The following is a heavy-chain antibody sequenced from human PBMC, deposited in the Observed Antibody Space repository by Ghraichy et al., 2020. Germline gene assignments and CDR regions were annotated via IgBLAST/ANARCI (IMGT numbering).Heavy chain of an antibody. D-gene: IGHD1-26*01. CDR1: GFTFSSYA. J-gene: IGHJ6*02. Sequence: GGSLRLSCAASGFTFSSYAMSWVRQAPGKGLEWVSAISGSGGSTYYADSVKGRFTISRDNSKNTLYLQMNSLRAEDTAVYYCAKGEWKLPHYGMDVWGQGTTVTVSS. CDR3: AKGEWKLPHYGMDV. CDR2: ISGSGGST. V-gene: IGHV3-23*01.